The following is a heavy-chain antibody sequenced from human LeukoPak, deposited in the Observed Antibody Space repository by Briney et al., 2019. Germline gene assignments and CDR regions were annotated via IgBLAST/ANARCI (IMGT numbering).Heavy chain of an antibody. D-gene: IGHD2-15*01. V-gene: IGHV3-23*01. CDR1: GFTFRGYA. CDR2: ISDDGGST. J-gene: IGHJ3*02. Sequence: GGSLRLCCAAAGFTFRGYAMSWVRQAPGKGLEWVSAISDDGGSTYYADSVKGRFTISRDNSKNTLFLQMNSLRAEDTAVYYCARACSGGSCYLAAFDMWGRGTMVTVSS. CDR3: ARACSGGSCYLAAFDM.